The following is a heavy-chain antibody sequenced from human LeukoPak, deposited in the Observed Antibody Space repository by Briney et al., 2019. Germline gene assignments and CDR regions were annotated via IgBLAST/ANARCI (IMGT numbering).Heavy chain of an antibody. CDR2: IYYSGST. V-gene: IGHV4-59*01. CDR3: AKGALRCDY. J-gene: IGHJ4*02. Sequence: KPSETLSLTCTVSGGSICSYYWSWIRQPPGKELEWIGYIYYSGSTNYNPSLKSRVTISVDTSKKQFSLKLSSVTAADTAVYYCAKGALRCDYWGQGTLVTVSS. D-gene: IGHD4-17*01. CDR1: GGSICSYY.